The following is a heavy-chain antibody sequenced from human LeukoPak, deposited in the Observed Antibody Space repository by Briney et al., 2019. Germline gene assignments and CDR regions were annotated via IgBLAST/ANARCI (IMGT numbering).Heavy chain of an antibody. D-gene: IGHD6-19*01. CDR3: ARAPEQWLVYYFDY. J-gene: IGHJ4*02. CDR1: GYTFTGYY. CDR2: INPNSGGT. Sequence: PAASVKVSCKASGYTFTGYYMHWVRQAPGQGLEWMGWINPNSGGTNYAQKFQGRVTMTRDTSISTAYMELSRLRSDDTAVYYCARAPEQWLVYYFDYWGQGTLVTVSS. V-gene: IGHV1-2*02.